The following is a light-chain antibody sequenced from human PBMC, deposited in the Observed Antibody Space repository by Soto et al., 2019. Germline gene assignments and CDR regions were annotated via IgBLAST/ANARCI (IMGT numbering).Light chain of an antibody. CDR2: DVT. J-gene: IGLJ2*01. V-gene: IGLV2-14*01. Sequence: QSALTQPASVSGSPGQSITISCTGTNSDVGDYDHVSWYQQRPGNAPKLMIYDVTNRPSGVSDSFSGSKSGNTASLTISGLQAEDEADYYCCSYTRSDSWIFGGGTKLTVL. CDR3: CSYTRSDSWI. CDR1: NSDVGDYDH.